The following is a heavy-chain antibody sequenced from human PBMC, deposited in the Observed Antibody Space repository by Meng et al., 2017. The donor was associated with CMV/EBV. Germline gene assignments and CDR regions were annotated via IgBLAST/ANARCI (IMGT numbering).Heavy chain of an antibody. J-gene: IGHJ6*02. CDR2: INSDGSST. Sequence: GESLKISCSASGFTFSSYWMHWVRRAPGKGLEWVSRINSDGSSTSYADSVKGRFTISRDNAKNTLYLQMNSLRAEDTAVYYCARDHRGMDVWGQGTTVTVSS. CDR3: ARDHRGMDV. CDR1: GFTFSSYW. V-gene: IGHV3-74*01.